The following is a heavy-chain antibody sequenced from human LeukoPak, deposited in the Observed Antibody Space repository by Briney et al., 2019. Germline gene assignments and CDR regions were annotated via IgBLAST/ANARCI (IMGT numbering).Heavy chain of an antibody. D-gene: IGHD4-17*01. CDR3: AKNAYGDYPYFDY. CDR2: INHSGST. Sequence: SETLSLTCAVYGGSFSGYYWSWIRQPPGKGLEWIGEINHSGSTNYNPSLKSRVTISVDTSKNQFSLKLSSVTAADTAVYYCAKNAYGDYPYFDYWGQGTLVTVSS. J-gene: IGHJ4*02. CDR1: GGSFSGYY. V-gene: IGHV4-34*01.